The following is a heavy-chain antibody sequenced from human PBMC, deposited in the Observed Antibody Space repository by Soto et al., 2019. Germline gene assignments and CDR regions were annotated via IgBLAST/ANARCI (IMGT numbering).Heavy chain of an antibody. J-gene: IGHJ6*02. D-gene: IGHD6-19*01. CDR3: ARSGWWAFGFLDDYYGMDV. Sequence: EVQLVESGGGWVQPGGPLRLSCAASGFTFSSDWMSWVRQAPGKGLEWVANIQQDGSEKYYVDSVKGRFTIPRDNSKNSLYLDTNSLRAEETAVYYCARSGWWAFGFLDDYYGMDVWGQVNTVTVSS. CDR1: GFTFSSDW. CDR2: IQQDGSEK. V-gene: IGHV3-7*01.